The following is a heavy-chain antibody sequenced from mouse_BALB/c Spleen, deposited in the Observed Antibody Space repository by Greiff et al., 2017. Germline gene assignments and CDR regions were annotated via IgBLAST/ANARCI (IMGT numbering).Heavy chain of an antibody. Sequence: QVQLQQSGAELVRPGSSVKISCKASGYAFSSYWMNWVKQRPGQGLEWIGQIYPGDGDTNYNGKFKGKATLTADKSSSTAYMQLSSLTSEDSAVYFCARYYGSSYFDDWGQGTTLTVSS. D-gene: IGHD1-1*01. CDR1: GYAFSSYW. CDR2: IYPGDGDT. J-gene: IGHJ2*01. V-gene: IGHV1-80*01. CDR3: ARYYGSSYFDD.